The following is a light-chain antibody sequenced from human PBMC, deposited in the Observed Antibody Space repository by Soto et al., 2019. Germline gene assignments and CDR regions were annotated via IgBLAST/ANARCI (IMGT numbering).Light chain of an antibody. CDR1: QSMSYW. CDR2: KAS. V-gene: IGKV1-5*03. CDR3: QQYDSYPWT. Sequence: DIQMTQSPSTLSASVGDRVTITCRASQSMSYWLAWYQQKPGKAPNLLIYKASRLESGVPFRFSGSESGTEFTLTISSLQPDDFATYYCQQYDSYPWTFGQGTKVEIK. J-gene: IGKJ1*01.